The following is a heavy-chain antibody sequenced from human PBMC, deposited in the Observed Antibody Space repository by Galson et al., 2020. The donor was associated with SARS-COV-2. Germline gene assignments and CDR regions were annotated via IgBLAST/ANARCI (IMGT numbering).Heavy chain of an antibody. CDR3: ARDLGVWFGP. V-gene: IGHV3-30*04. J-gene: IGHJ5*02. CDR1: GITLRSYA. Sequence: QLGESPKTPRAASGITLRSYAMHWVRPAPGKGLEWVAVLSFDRINKYYPHSGKRRYTIPRDNSTTTLYLQMNSLRAEDTAVYYCARDLGVWFGPWGEGCLVGVFS. D-gene: IGHD2-8*01. CDR2: LSFDRINK.